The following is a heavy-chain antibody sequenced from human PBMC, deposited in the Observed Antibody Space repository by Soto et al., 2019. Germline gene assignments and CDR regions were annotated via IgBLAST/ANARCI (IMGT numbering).Heavy chain of an antibody. V-gene: IGHV1-3*01. CDR2: INAGNGNT. J-gene: IGHJ5*02. CDR1: GYTFNSYA. Sequence: ASVKVSCKAEGYTFNSYAMHWLRQGRGKRLDRMGWINAGNGNTKYSQKFQGRVTITRDTSASTAYMELSSLRSEDTAVYYCARAITIFGVVIMAHGDWFDPWGQGTLVTVSS. CDR3: ARAITIFGVVIMAHGDWFDP. D-gene: IGHD3-3*01.